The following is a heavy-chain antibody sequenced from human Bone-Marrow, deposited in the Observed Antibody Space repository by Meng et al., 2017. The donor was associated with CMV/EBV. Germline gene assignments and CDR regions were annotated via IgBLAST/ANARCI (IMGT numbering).Heavy chain of an antibody. J-gene: IGHJ4*02. Sequence: GESLKISCATSGFTFNTYGMNWVRQAPGKGLEWVSSISSSGNDKYHADSVKGRFTISRDNAKNSLYLQMNSLRAEDTAVYYCAKERTPYRLTIIDYWGQGTLVTVSS. CDR3: AKERTPYRLTIIDY. D-gene: IGHD5-12*01. CDR2: ISSSGNDK. V-gene: IGHV3-21*01. CDR1: GFTFNTYG.